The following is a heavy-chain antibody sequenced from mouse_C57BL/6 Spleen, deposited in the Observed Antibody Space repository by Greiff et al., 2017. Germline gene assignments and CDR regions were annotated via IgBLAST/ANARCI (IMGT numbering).Heavy chain of an antibody. V-gene: IGHV3-6*01. D-gene: IGHD2-4*01. J-gene: IGHJ1*03. CDR2: ISYDGSN. CDR3: ARGDYDYWYFDV. Sequence: EVKLEESGPGLVKPSQSLSLTCSVTGYSITSGYYWNWIRQFPGNKLEWMGYISYDGSNNYNPSLKNRISITRDTSKNQFFLKLNSVTTEDTATYYCARGDYDYWYFDVWGTGTTVTVSS. CDR1: GYSITSGYY.